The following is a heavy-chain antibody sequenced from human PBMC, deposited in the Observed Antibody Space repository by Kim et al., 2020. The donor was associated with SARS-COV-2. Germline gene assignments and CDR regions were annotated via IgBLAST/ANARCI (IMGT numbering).Heavy chain of an antibody. V-gene: IGHV6-1*01. Sequence: NEYAVSVKSRITINPDTSKNQFSLQLNSVTPEDTADYYCARTWARYMAVWGEGTTVTVSS. J-gene: IGHJ6*03. CDR3: ARTWARYMAV. D-gene: IGHD1-26*01. CDR2: N.